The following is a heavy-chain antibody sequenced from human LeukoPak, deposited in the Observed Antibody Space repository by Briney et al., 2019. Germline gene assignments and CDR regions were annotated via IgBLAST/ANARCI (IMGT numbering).Heavy chain of an antibody. CDR3: ARSEFSGWYRRYFDY. J-gene: IGHJ4*02. CDR2: IYYSGST. CDR1: GGSISSSSYY. Sequence: PSETLSLTCTVSGGSISSSSYYWGWIRQPPGKGLEWIGSIYYSGSTYYNPSLKSRVTISVDTSKNQFSLKLSSVTAADTAVYYCARSEFSGWYRRYFDYWGQGTLVTVSS. V-gene: IGHV4-39*01. D-gene: IGHD6-19*01.